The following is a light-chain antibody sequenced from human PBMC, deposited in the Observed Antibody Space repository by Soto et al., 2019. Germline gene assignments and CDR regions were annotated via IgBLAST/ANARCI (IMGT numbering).Light chain of an antibody. J-gene: IGKJ2*01. CDR1: QSISSY. V-gene: IGKV3-11*01. Sequence: EIVLTQSPATLSLSPGVRATLSCRASQSISSYLAWFQQKPGQAPRLLIYDASSRATGIPARFSGSGSGTDFTLTISSVESEDSAAYYCQQRYNRYTFGQGTKLEIK. CDR3: QQRYNRYT. CDR2: DAS.